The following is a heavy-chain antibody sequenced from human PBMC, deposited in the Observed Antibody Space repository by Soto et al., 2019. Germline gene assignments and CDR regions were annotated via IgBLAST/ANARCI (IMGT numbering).Heavy chain of an antibody. CDR2: ISSSGGST. CDR1: GFIFNNYA. D-gene: IGHD3-3*02. V-gene: IGHV3-23*01. CDR3: ARTHSFDF. Sequence: EVQLLESGGGLVQPGGSLGLSCAASGFIFNNYAMSWVRQAPGKGLEWVSTISSSGGSTYYADFVKGRFTISRDNSKNTLYVRMNSLRVEDTAIYYCARTHSFDFWGQGTLVTVSS. J-gene: IGHJ4*02.